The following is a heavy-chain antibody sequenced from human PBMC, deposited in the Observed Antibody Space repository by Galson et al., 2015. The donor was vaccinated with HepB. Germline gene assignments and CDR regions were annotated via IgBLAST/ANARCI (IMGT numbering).Heavy chain of an antibody. J-gene: IGHJ3*02. CDR2: VYYSGST. CDR3: ARGEAFDI. D-gene: IGHD3-10*01. Sequence: SETLSLTCTVSGGSISDYYWSWIRQPPGKGLEWTGYVYYSGSTNYNPSPKSDVSISVDTSNNQFSLKLSSVTAADTAVYYCARGEAFDIWGPGTMVTVSS. V-gene: IGHV4-59*08. CDR1: GGSISDYY.